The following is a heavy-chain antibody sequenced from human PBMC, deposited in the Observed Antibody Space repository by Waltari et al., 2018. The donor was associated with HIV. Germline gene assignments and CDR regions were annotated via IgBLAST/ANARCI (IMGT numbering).Heavy chain of an antibody. CDR3: TRDLSTYGHEFDY. J-gene: IGHJ4*02. CDR2: ISTDGSDT. CDR1: GFDLRRNW. V-gene: IGHV3-74*01. Sequence: VKLVESGGDLVQPGGSLRLSCAATGFDLRRNWMQWIRQIPGKGLVWVSHISTDGSDTSYLESVKGRFTISRDNAKNTLYLQMNSLRVEDTAIYYCTRDLSTYGHEFDYWGQGTLVTVAS. D-gene: IGHD3-16*01.